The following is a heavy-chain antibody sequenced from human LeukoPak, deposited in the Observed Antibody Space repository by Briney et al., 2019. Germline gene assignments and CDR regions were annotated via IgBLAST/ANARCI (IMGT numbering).Heavy chain of an antibody. J-gene: IGHJ6*02. CDR1: GFTFSIYW. V-gene: IGHV3-7*01. D-gene: IGHD3-10*01. CDR3: ARDGLLWFGQRLYGMDV. Sequence: PGGSLRLSCAASGFTFSIYWMSWVRQAPGKGLEWVANIKQDGSEKYYVDSVKGRFTISRDNAKNSLSLQMNSLRAEDTAVYYCARDGLLWFGQRLYGMDVWGQGTTVTVSS. CDR2: IKQDGSEK.